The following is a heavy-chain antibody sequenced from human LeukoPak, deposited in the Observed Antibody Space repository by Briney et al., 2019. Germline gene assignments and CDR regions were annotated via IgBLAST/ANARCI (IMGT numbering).Heavy chain of an antibody. D-gene: IGHD6-13*01. CDR2: INHSGST. CDR3: ARRYSGSWYNWFDP. J-gene: IGHJ5*02. V-gene: IGHV4-34*01. Sequence: SETLSLTCAVYGGSFSGYYWSWIRQPPGKGLEWIGEINHSGSTNYNPSLKSRVTISVDTSKNQFSLKLSSVTAADTAVYYCARRYSGSWYNWFDPWGQGTLVTVSS. CDR1: GGSFSGYY.